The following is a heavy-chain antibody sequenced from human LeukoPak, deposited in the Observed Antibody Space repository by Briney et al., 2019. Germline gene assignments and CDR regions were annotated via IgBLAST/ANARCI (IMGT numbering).Heavy chain of an antibody. CDR3: AKVRGTYSSGYFFDY. Sequence: GGSLRLSCAASGFTFDNYGVHWVRQAPGKGLEWLSLICWNRGYIGYAHSVKGRFTISRDNAEKSLDLQMNSFRAEDTAFYYCAKVRGTYSSGYFFDYWGQGTLVTVSS. V-gene: IGHV3-9*01. CDR2: ICWNRGYI. CDR1: GFTFDNYG. J-gene: IGHJ4*02. D-gene: IGHD6-19*01.